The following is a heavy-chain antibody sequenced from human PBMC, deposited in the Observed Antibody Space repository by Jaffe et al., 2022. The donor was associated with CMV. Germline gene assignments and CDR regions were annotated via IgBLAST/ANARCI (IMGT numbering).Heavy chain of an antibody. CDR2: IKQDGSEK. V-gene: IGHV3-7*01. J-gene: IGHJ4*02. CDR3: ARTPVVPAAVFLDY. CDR1: GFTFSSYW. D-gene: IGHD2-2*01. Sequence: EVQLVESGGGLVQPGGSLRLSCAASGFTFSSYWMSWVRQAPGKGLEWVANIKQDGSEKYYVDSVKGRFTISRDNAKNSLYLQMNSLRAEDTAVYYCARTPVVPAAVFLDYWGQGTLVTVSS.